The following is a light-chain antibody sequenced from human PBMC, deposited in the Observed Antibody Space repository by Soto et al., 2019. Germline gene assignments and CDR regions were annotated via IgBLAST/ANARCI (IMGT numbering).Light chain of an antibody. CDR1: SSDVGGYNF. CDR3: SSYTSSSTYV. V-gene: IGLV2-14*03. CDR2: DVN. Sequence: QSVLTQPASVSGSPGQSITISCTGTSSDVGGYNFVSWYQQHPGKAPKLMIYDVNNRPSGGSNRFSGSKSGNTASLTISGLQAEDEADYYCSSYTSSSTYVFGTGTKVTVL. J-gene: IGLJ1*01.